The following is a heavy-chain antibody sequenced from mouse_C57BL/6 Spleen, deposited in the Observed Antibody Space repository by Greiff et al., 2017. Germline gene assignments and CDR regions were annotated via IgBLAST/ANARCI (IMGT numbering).Heavy chain of an antibody. CDR1: GFNIKDDY. CDR3: TTRYGSSSWFAY. Sequence: VQLQQSGAELVRPGASVKLSCTASGFNIKDDYMHWVKQRPEQGLAWIGWIDPENGDTEYASKFQGKATITADTSSNTAYLQLSSLTSEDTAVYYCTTRYGSSSWFAYWGQGTLVTVSA. CDR2: IDPENGDT. D-gene: IGHD1-1*01. V-gene: IGHV14-4*01. J-gene: IGHJ3*01.